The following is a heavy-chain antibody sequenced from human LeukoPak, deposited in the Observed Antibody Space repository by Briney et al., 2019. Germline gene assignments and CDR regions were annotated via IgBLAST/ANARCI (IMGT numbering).Heavy chain of an antibody. CDR3: ARDGFRYFGSGSYYVGSWFDP. V-gene: IGHV1-18*01. D-gene: IGHD3-10*01. J-gene: IGHJ5*02. CDR1: GYTFTNYG. CDR2: ISVYNGNT. Sequence: GASVKVSCKASGYTFTNYGISWVRQAPGQGLEGMGWISVYNGNTNYAQKFQGRVTMTTDTSTSTAYMELRSLRSDDTAVYYCARDGFRYFGSGSYYVGSWFDPWGQGTLVTVSS.